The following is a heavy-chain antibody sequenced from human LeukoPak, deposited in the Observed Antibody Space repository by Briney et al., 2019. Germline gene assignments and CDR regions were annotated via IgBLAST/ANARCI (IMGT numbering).Heavy chain of an antibody. V-gene: IGHV4-34*01. CDR3: ARVRAEVRGVINDLDY. Sequence: SETLSLTCAVSGGSLSGYFVGWIRQPPGKGLEWIREINHNGRTNYNGSLKSRVTISADTSKNLLSLKLSSVTAADTAVYYCARVRAEVRGVINDLDYWGQGTLVTVSS. D-gene: IGHD3-10*01. CDR1: GGSLSGYF. CDR2: INHNGRT. J-gene: IGHJ4*02.